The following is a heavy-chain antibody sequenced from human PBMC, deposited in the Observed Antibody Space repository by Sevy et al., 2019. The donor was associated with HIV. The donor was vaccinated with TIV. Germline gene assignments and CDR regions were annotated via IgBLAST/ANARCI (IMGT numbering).Heavy chain of an antibody. CDR1: GGSISSYF. Sequence: SETLSLTCSVSGGSISSYFWTWVRQSPGKGLEWIGNIYFTGNTDYSPSLKSRVTLSLDTSKSQFSLTLKSVTASDTAIYSWARDSPTRRGFLDNWGKGTLATVSS. D-gene: IGHD3-3*01. J-gene: IGHJ4*02. CDR3: ARDSPTRRGFLDN. CDR2: IYFTGNT. V-gene: IGHV4-59*01.